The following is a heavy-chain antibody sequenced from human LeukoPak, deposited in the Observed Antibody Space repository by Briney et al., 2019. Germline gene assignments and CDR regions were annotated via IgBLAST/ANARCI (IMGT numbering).Heavy chain of an antibody. CDR3: AREVPRYYYDSSVMDV. CDR1: GGSISSGGYY. D-gene: IGHD3-22*01. Sequence: PSETLSLTCTVSGGSISSGGYYWSWIRQHPGKGLEWIGYIYYSGSTYYNPSLKSRATISVDTSKNQFSLKLSSVTAADTAVYYCAREVPRYYYDSSVMDVWGKGTTVTVSS. CDR2: IYYSGST. V-gene: IGHV4-31*03. J-gene: IGHJ6*03.